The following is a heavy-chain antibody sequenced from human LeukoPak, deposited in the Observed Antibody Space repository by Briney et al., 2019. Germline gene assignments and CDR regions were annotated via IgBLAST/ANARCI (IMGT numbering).Heavy chain of an antibody. D-gene: IGHD4-17*01. V-gene: IGHV4-38-2*02. CDR3: AREGIYGDYRH. CDR2: IYHSGKT. J-gene: IGHJ4*02. CDR1: GYFISSGYY. Sequence: PSETLSLTCTVSGYFISSGYYWGWIRQPPGKGLEWIGSIYHSGKTYYNPSLKSRVTISVDTSKNQFSLKLSSVTAADTAVYYCAREGIYGDYRHWGQGTLVTVSS.